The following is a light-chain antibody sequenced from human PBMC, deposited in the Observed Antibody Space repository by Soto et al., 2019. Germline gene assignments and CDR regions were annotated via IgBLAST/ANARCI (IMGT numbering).Light chain of an antibody. CDR1: HSVGSSY. J-gene: IGKJ1*01. V-gene: IGKV3-20*01. CDR2: SVS. Sequence: EIVLTQSPGTLSLSPGQRATLSCRASHSVGSSYVAWYQQKPGQAPRHFIYSVSTRATGIPDRFSGSGSGTDFTLAISRLEPEDVAVYYCQAYGSSLWTFGQGNKVEIK. CDR3: QAYGSSLWT.